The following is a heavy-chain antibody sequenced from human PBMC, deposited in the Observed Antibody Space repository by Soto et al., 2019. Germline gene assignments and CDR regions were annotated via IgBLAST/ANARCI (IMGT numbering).Heavy chain of an antibody. CDR1: GFTFSSYA. J-gene: IGHJ4*02. Sequence: EVQLLESGGGLVQPGGSLRLSCAASGFTFSSYAMSCVRQAPGNGLEWVSAVSGSGGSTYYADSVKGRFTISRDNCKNTLYLQMNSLRADDTAVYYSAKDEAAVWWSFDYWGQGALVTVS. CDR3: AKDEAAVWWSFDY. CDR2: VSGSGGST. V-gene: IGHV3-23*01. D-gene: IGHD2-15*01.